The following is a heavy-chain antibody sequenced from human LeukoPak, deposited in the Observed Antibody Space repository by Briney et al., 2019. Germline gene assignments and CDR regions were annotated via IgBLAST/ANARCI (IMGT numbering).Heavy chain of an antibody. Sequence: GGSLRLSCAASGFTFSSYAMSWVRQAPGKGLEWVSAISGSGGSTYYADSVKGRFTISRDNAKNSLYLQMNSLRAEDTAVYYCARDTDSSGYYDPWGQGTLVTVSS. V-gene: IGHV3-23*01. CDR2: ISGSGGST. CDR1: GFTFSSYA. CDR3: ARDTDSSGYYDP. J-gene: IGHJ5*02. D-gene: IGHD3-22*01.